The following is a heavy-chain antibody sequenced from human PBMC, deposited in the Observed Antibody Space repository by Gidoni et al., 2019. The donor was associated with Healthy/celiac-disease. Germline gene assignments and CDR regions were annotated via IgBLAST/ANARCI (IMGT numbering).Heavy chain of an antibody. CDR2: IYHSGST. V-gene: IGHV4-30-2*01. J-gene: IGHJ1*01. D-gene: IGHD3-22*01. CDR3: ARAEYYYDSSGTNEYFQH. Sequence: QLQLQESGSGLVKPSQTLSLTCAVDGGSISSGGYSGSWIRQPPGKGLEWIWYIYHSGSTYYNPSLKSRVTISVDRSKTQFSLKLSSVTAADTAVYYCARAEYYYDSSGTNEYFQHWGQGTLVTVSS. CDR1: GGSISSGGYS.